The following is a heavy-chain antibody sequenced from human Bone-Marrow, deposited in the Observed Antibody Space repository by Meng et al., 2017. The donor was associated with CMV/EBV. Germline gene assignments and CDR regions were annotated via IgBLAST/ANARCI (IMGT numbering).Heavy chain of an antibody. CDR1: GYTFTGYY. D-gene: IGHD7-27*01. CDR3: ARDNNWGPDY. CDR2: INPNSGDT. J-gene: IGHJ4*02. Sequence: ASVKVSCKASGYTFTGYYMHWVRQAPGQGLEWMGWINPNSGDTNYAQQFQGRVTLTRDTSINTGYMELTRLTSDDTAVYYCARDNNWGPDYWGQGTRVTVSS. V-gene: IGHV1-2*02.